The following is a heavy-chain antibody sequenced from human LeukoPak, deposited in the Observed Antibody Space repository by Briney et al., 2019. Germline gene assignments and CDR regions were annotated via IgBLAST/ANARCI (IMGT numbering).Heavy chain of an antibody. V-gene: IGHV3-23*01. Sequence: GGSPRLSCAASGFTFSSYAMSWVRQAPGKGLEWVSAISGSGGSTYYADSVKGRFTISRDNSKNTLYLQMNSLRAEDTAVYYCAKEKLRYFDWLLNPGLFQHWGQGTLVTVSS. CDR3: AKEKLRYFDWLLNPGLFQH. CDR1: GFTFSSYA. D-gene: IGHD3-9*01. J-gene: IGHJ1*01. CDR2: ISGSGGST.